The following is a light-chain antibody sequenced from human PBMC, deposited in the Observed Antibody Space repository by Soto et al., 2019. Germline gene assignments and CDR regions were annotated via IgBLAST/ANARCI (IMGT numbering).Light chain of an antibody. CDR3: CSYAGGYTFV. Sequence: QSALPQPRSVSGSPGQSVTISCTGTSNDVGDYDYVSWYQQYPGKAPKLIIYDLNNRPSGVPARFSGSKSGNTASLTISALQAEDEADYHCCSYAGGYTFVFGTGTKLTVL. V-gene: IGLV2-11*01. J-gene: IGLJ1*01. CDR2: DLN. CDR1: SNDVGDYDY.